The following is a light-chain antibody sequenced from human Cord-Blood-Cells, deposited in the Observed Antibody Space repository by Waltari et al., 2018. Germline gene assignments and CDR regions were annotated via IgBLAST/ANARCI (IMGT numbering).Light chain of an antibody. CDR1: SSDVGGYNY. V-gene: IGLV2-14*01. Sequence: QSALTQPASVSGSPGQSIPISCTGTSSDVGGYNYVSWYQQHPGKAPKLMIYDVSKRPSGASNRFSCSKSGDSAALAISGLQAEDEADYDCSSYASSSAWVFGGGTKLTVL. J-gene: IGLJ3*02. CDR3: SSYASSSAWV. CDR2: DVS.